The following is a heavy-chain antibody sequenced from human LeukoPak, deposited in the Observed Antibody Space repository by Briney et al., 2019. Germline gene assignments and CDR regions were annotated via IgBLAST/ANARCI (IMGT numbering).Heavy chain of an antibody. CDR3: ARDLGTLYGMDV. D-gene: IGHD1-1*01. CDR2: ISYDGSNK. J-gene: IGHJ6*02. Sequence: TGGSLRLSCAVSGFTFSRYWMSWVRQAPGKGLEWVAVISYDGSNKYYADSVKGRFTISRDNSKNTLYLQMNSLRAEDTAVYYCARDLGTLYGMDVWGQGTTVTVSS. CDR1: GFTFSRYW. V-gene: IGHV3-30-3*01.